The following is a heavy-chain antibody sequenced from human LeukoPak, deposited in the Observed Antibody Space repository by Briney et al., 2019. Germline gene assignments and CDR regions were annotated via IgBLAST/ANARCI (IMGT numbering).Heavy chain of an antibody. D-gene: IGHD2-15*01. Sequence: PSETLSLTCTVSGGPISGYYWSWIRQPPGKGLEWIAYISYSGSTNYNPSLKNQVTISRDTSKNQLSLKLSSVTAADTAVYYCARDRGSGGGFDYWGQGTLVTVSS. V-gene: IGHV4-59*01. CDR2: ISYSGST. CDR1: GGPISGYY. CDR3: ARDRGSGGGFDY. J-gene: IGHJ4*02.